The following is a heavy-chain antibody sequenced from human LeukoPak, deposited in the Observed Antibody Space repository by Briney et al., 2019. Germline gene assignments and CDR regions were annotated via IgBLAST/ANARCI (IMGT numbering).Heavy chain of an antibody. CDR1: GFTFSSYA. D-gene: IGHD3-10*01. CDR2: ISGSGGST. CDR3: AKTYGSGSYRVFDY. V-gene: IGHV3-23*01. Sequence: GESLRLSCAASGFTFSSYAMSWVRQAPGKGLEWVSAISGSGGSTYYADSVKGRSTISRDNSKNTLYLQMNSLRAEDTAVYYCAKTYGSGSYRVFDYWGQGTLVTVSS. J-gene: IGHJ4*02.